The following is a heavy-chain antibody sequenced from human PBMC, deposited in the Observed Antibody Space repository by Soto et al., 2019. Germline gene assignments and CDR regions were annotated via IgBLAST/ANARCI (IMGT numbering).Heavy chain of an antibody. CDR3: AKDLRRAFYGMDV. Sequence: SLRLSCVASGFTFSSYGMHWVRQAPGKGLEWVTLLSNDGSNEYYADSVKGRFTISRDNSKNTLYLQMNSLRAEDTAVYYCAKDLRRAFYGMDVWGQGTTVTVSS. CDR2: LSNDGSNE. CDR1: GFTFSSYG. V-gene: IGHV3-30*18. J-gene: IGHJ6*02. D-gene: IGHD3-9*01.